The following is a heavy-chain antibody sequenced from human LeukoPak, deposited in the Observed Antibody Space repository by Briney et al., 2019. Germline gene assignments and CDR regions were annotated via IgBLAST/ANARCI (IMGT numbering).Heavy chain of an antibody. Sequence: GGSLRLSCAASGFTFSSCWMSWVCQAPGKGLEWVANIKPDGSEKYYVDSVKGRFTISRDNAKNSLYLQMNSLRPEDTAVYYCARGGRIGWFDPWGQGTLVTVSS. CDR3: ARGGRIGWFDP. CDR1: GFTFSSCW. D-gene: IGHD2-15*01. CDR2: IKPDGSEK. V-gene: IGHV3-7*04. J-gene: IGHJ5*02.